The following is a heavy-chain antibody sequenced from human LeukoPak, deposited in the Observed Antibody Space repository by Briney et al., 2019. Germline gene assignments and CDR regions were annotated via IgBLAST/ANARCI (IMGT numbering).Heavy chain of an antibody. D-gene: IGHD3-3*01. CDR1: GFTLSIYW. V-gene: IGHV3-23*01. CDR2: ISGSGGST. Sequence: PGGSLRLSCAASGFTLSIYWMSWVRQAPGKGLEWVSAISGSGGSTYYADSVKGRFTISRDNSKNTLYLQMNSLRAEDTAVYYCAKAPYDFWSGSRAPFFDYWGQGTLVTVSS. CDR3: AKAPYDFWSGSRAPFFDY. J-gene: IGHJ4*02.